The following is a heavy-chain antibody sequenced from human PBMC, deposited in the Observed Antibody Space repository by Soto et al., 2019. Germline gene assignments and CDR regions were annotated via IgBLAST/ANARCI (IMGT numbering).Heavy chain of an antibody. J-gene: IGHJ4*02. CDR3: AHWYYYDSSGYYRYYFDY. Sequence: SGPTLVNPTQTPTLTCTFSGFSLSTSGVGVGWIRQPPGKALEWLALIYWDDDERYSPSLKSRLTITKDTSKNQVVLTMTNMDPVDTATYYCAHWYYYDSSGYYRYYFDYWGQGTLVTVSS. V-gene: IGHV2-5*02. CDR1: GFSLSTSGVG. D-gene: IGHD3-22*01. CDR2: IYWDDDE.